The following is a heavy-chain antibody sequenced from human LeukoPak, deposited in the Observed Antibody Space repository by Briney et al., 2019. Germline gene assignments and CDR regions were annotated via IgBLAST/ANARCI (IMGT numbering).Heavy chain of an antibody. Sequence: ASVKVSCKASGYTFTGYYMHWVRQAPGQGLEWMGRIIPILGIANYAQKFQGRVTITADKSTSTAYMELSSLRSEDTAVYYCARGTIAAAGGWGQGTLVTVSS. J-gene: IGHJ4*02. D-gene: IGHD6-13*01. CDR3: ARGTIAAAGG. CDR1: GYTFTGYY. V-gene: IGHV1-69*04. CDR2: IIPILGIA.